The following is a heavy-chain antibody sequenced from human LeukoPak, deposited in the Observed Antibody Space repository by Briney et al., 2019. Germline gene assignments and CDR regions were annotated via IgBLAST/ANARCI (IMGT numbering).Heavy chain of an antibody. CDR1: GGSISSYY. V-gene: IGHV4-4*07. D-gene: IGHD3-16*01. Sequence: SETLSLTRTVSGGSISSYYWSWIRQPAGKGLEWIGRIYTSGSTNYNPSLKSRVTISVDTSKNQFSLKLSSVTAADTAVYYCARRFWGASYYYYYYMDVWGKGTTVTISS. J-gene: IGHJ6*03. CDR3: ARRFWGASYYYYYYMDV. CDR2: IYTSGST.